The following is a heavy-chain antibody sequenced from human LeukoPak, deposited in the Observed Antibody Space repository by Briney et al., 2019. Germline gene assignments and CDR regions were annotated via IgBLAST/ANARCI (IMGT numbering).Heavy chain of an antibody. D-gene: IGHD2-2*01. CDR1: GDSVSSGSDY. Sequence: SETLSLTCTVSGDSVSSGSDYWSWIRQPPGKGLEWIGYIYYSGSTKYNPSLKSRVTISVDTSKNQFSLKLSSVTAADTAVYYCAVVVVPAADSVAFDIWGQGTMVTVPS. J-gene: IGHJ3*02. V-gene: IGHV4-61*01. CDR3: AVVVVPAADSVAFDI. CDR2: IYYSGST.